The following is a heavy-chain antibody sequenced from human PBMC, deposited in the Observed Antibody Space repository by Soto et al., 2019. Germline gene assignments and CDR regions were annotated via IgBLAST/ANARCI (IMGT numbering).Heavy chain of an antibody. J-gene: IGHJ4*02. CDR2: IIPMLGIT. Sequence: SVKVSCKASGGTFSSYTISWVRQAPGQGLEWMGRIIPMLGITSYAREFQGRVTITADKSTSTAYMELSSLRSEDTAVYYCARDLKYCTTTRCYSPHDNWGQGTLVTVSS. V-gene: IGHV1-69*04. CDR3: ARDLKYCTTTRCYSPHDN. CDR1: GGTFSSYT. D-gene: IGHD2-2*02.